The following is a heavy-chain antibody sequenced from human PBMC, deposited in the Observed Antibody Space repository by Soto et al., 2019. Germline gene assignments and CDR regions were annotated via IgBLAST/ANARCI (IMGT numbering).Heavy chain of an antibody. J-gene: IGHJ6*02. CDR3: AKDLGSLEPEGSDFFYYGLDV. D-gene: IGHD2-2*01. CDR2: ISWNRAVS. CDR1: GLSLEDYS. Sequence: PAGSLRLSCPRSGLSLEDYSMHWVRQAPGKGLEWVSGISWNRAVSSNEDTVKRRLTISRDNAKTTLFLQMTSLRPDETELYYYAKDLGSLEPEGSDFFYYGLDVWGQGTTVTVSS. V-gene: IGHV3-9*01.